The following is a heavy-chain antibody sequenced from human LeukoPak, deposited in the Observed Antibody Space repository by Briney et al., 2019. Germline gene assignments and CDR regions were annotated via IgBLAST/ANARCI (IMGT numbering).Heavy chain of an antibody. V-gene: IGHV4-39*01. Sequence: SETLSLTCTVSGGSISSSSYYWGWIRQPPGKGLEWIGSIYYSGSTYYNPSLKSRVTISVDTSKNQFSLKLSSVTAADTAVYYCARYVILTSVWYFDLWGRGTLVTVSS. J-gene: IGHJ2*01. CDR1: GGSISSSSYY. CDR2: IYYSGST. D-gene: IGHD3-9*01. CDR3: ARYVILTSVWYFDL.